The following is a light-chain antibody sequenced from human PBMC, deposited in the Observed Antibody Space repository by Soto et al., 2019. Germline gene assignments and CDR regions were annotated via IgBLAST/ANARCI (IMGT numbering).Light chain of an antibody. CDR2: SSS. Sequence: DIQMTQSPSTLSASVGDRVTITCRASQTISNYLTWYQQRPGKAPKLLIYSSSILQNGVPSRFSGSGSGTEFTLTISSLQPDDFATYYCQQYYIYATFGKGTRVEI. CDR1: QTISNY. V-gene: IGKV1-5*03. CDR3: QQYYIYAT. J-gene: IGKJ1*01.